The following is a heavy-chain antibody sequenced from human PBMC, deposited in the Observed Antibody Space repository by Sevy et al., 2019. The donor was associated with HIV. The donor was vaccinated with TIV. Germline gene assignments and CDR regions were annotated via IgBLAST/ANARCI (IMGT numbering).Heavy chain of an antibody. V-gene: IGHV1-18*01. D-gene: IGHD6-13*01. CDR2: ISAYNGNT. CDR3: ARRGIGSVPYYYYGMDV. CDR1: GYTFTSYG. Sequence: ASVKVSCKASGYTFTSYGISWVRQAPGQGLEWMGWISAYNGNTNYAQKLQGRVTMTTDTSTRTAYMELRSLGSDDTAVYYCARRGIGSVPYYYYGMDVWGQGTTVTVSS. J-gene: IGHJ6*02.